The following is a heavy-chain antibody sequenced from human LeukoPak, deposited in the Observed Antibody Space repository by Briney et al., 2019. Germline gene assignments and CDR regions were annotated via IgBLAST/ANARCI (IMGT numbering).Heavy chain of an antibody. Sequence: GGSLRLSCTAFGFTFRTYAMNWVRQAPGKGLEWLSGISGSGNGTYYADSVKGRFIISRDNSKNMVYLQMNSLTVEDAATYYCAKRTMSAFDSWGQGTLLIVSS. CDR3: AKRTMSAFDS. D-gene: IGHD5-24*01. J-gene: IGHJ4*02. V-gene: IGHV3-23*01. CDR1: GFTFRTYA. CDR2: ISGSGNGT.